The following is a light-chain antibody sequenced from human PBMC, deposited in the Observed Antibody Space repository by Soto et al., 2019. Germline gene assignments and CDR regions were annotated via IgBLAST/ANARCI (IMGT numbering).Light chain of an antibody. J-gene: IGLJ2*01. CDR3: ATWDDSLNGVV. Sequence: QSVLTQPPSASGTPGQRVTISCSGSSSNIGSSNVNWYQHLPGTAPKLLIFSNDERPSGVPDRFSGSKSGTSASLAISGLQSDDEADYYCATWDDSLNGVVFGGGTKVTVL. V-gene: IGLV1-44*01. CDR1: SSNIGSSN. CDR2: SND.